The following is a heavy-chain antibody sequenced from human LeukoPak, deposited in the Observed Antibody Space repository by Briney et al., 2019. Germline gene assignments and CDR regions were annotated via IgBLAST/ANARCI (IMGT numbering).Heavy chain of an antibody. D-gene: IGHD2-21*02. CDR1: GYTFSSYG. J-gene: IGHJ5*02. V-gene: IGHV1-18*01. CDR3: ARARVMGDRSVDP. Sequence: ASVKVSCKASGYTFSSYGFSWVRQAPGQGLEWMGWISAYNGNTNFAQRLQGRDTMTTDTSTSTAYMELRSLRSDDTAVYYCARARVMGDRSVDPWGQGTLVTVSS. CDR2: ISAYNGNT.